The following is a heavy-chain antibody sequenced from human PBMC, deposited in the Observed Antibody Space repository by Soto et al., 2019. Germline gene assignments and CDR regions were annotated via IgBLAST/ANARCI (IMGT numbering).Heavy chain of an antibody. V-gene: IGHV1-69*02. J-gene: IGHJ3*02. D-gene: IGHD3-16*01. CDR3: ARSIMITSAFDI. Sequence: QVQLVQSGAEVKKPGSSVKVSCKASGGTFSSYTISWVRQAPGQGLEWMGRIIPILGIANYAQKFQGRVTITANKSTSTAYMELSSLRSEDTAVYYCARSIMITSAFDIWGQGTMVTVSS. CDR2: IIPILGIA. CDR1: GGTFSSYT.